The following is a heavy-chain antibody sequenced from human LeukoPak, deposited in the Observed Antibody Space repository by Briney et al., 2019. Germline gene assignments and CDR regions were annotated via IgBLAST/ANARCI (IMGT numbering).Heavy chain of an antibody. CDR2: ISSSSSYI. CDR3: ARDSGASTRTPPYY. J-gene: IGHJ4*02. CDR1: GFTFSSYS. D-gene: IGHD1-26*01. Sequence: GGSLRLSCAASGFTFSSYSMNWVRQAPGKGLEWVSSISSSSSYIYYADSVKGRFTISRDNAKNSLYLQMNSLRAEDTAVHYCARDSGASTRTPPYYWGQGTLVTVSS. V-gene: IGHV3-21*01.